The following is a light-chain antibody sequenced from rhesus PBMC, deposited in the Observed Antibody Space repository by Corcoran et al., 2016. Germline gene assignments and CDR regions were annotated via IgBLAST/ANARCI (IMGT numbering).Light chain of an antibody. V-gene: IGKV1-74*01. CDR3: QHSYGIPFT. CDR1: ENGQNY. J-gene: IGKJ3*01. CDR2: KAS. Sequence: DIQMTQSPSPLSASVGDIATLTCRASENGQNYLHLYQQKQGKGPNLLIKKASTLQSGAPSRFGGSGSGTDFTLTISSLQPEDFATYYCQHSYGIPFTFGPGTRLDI.